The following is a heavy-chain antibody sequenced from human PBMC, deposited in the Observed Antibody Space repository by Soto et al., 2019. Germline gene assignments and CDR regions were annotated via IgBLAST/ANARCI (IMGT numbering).Heavy chain of an antibody. V-gene: IGHV4-59*08. D-gene: IGHD3-22*01. Sequence: SETLSLTCTVSGSPISSHYWSWFRQPPGQGLEWVGYIYYTGTTTYNPSFMGRAAISVDASKSQFSLSLRSVTAADTAVYYCARSSQYSYDSSEGNFDSWGRGTLVTVSS. J-gene: IGHJ4*02. CDR3: ARSSQYSYDSSEGNFDS. CDR2: IYYTGTT. CDR1: GSPISSHY.